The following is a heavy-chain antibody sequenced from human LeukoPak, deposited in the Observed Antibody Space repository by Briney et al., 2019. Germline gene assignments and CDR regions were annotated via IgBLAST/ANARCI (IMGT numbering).Heavy chain of an antibody. V-gene: IGHV3-30*01. J-gene: IGHJ4*02. Sequence: GGSLRLSCAASGFTFTSHAMHWLRQAPGKGLEWVAVIVSDGSNKFYADSVKGRFTISRDTSKNTLYLQMNSLRPEDTAVYYCAREGGSTFRHDGSGYHGPPPNYWGQGTLVTVAS. D-gene: IGHD3-22*01. CDR1: GFTFTSHA. CDR3: AREGGSTFRHDGSGYHGPPPNY. CDR2: IVSDGSNK.